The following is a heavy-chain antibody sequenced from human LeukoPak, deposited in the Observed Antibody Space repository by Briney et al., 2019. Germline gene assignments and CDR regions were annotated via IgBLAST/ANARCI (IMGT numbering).Heavy chain of an antibody. D-gene: IGHD1/OR15-1a*01. CDR3: ARDLEHGFDP. V-gene: IGHV5-51*01. Sequence: PGESLNISCKASGYSFTSYWIGWVRQMPGKGLEWMGIIYPCASDTRYSPSFQGQVTITAHKSISTAYLQWSSLKASDTAMYYCARDLEHGFDPWGQGTLVTVSS. CDR2: IYPCASDT. J-gene: IGHJ5*02. CDR1: GYSFTSYW.